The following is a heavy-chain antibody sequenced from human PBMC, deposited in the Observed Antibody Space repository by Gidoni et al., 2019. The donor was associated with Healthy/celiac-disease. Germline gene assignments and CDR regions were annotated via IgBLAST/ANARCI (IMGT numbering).Heavy chain of an antibody. J-gene: IGHJ4*02. V-gene: IGHV4-59*08. D-gene: IGHD5-18*01. Sequence: QVQLQESGPGLVKPSETLSLTCTVSGGSISSYSWSWIRQPPGKGLEWIGYIYYSGSTNYNPSLKSRVTISVDTSKNQFSLKLSSVTAADTAVYYCARHERAAMVPNFDYWGQGTLVTVSS. CDR3: ARHERAAMVPNFDY. CDR2: IYYSGST. CDR1: GGSISSYS.